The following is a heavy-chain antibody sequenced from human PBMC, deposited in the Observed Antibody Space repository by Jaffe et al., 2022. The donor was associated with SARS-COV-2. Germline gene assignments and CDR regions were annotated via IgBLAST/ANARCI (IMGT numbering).Heavy chain of an antibody. CDR2: IYSGGST. D-gene: IGHD1-26*01. V-gene: IGHV3-53*04. CDR1: GFTVSSNY. J-gene: IGHJ5*02. Sequence: EVQLVESGGGLVQPGGSLRLSCAASGFTVSSNYMSWVRQAPGKGLEWVSVIYSGGSTYYADSVKGRFTISRHNSKNTLYLQMNSLRAEDTAVYYCARETLPPGGATRGWFDPWGQGTLVTVSS. CDR3: ARETLPPGGATRGWFDP.